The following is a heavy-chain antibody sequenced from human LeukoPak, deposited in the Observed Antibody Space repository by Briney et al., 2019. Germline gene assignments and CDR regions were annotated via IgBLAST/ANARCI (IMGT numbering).Heavy chain of an antibody. Sequence: GASVKVSCKASGYTFTGYYMHWVRQAPGQGLEWMGRIIPILGIANYAQKFQGRVTITANKSTSTAYMELSSLRSEDTAVYYCARDPDSSSPDAHFDYWGQGTLVTVSS. J-gene: IGHJ4*02. CDR2: IIPILGIA. D-gene: IGHD6-6*01. CDR1: GYTFTGYY. CDR3: ARDPDSSSPDAHFDY. V-gene: IGHV1-69*04.